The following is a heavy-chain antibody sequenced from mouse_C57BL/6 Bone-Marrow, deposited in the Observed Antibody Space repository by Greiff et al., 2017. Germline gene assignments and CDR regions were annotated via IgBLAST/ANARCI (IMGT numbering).Heavy chain of an antibody. CDR2: INPNYGTT. V-gene: IGHV1-39*01. J-gene: IGHJ3*01. CDR1: GYSFTDYN. D-gene: IGHD4-1*01. Sequence: VHVKQSGPELVKPGASVKISCKASGYSFTDYNMNWVKQSNGKSLEWIGVINPNYGTTSYNQKFKGKATLTVEQSSSTAYMQLNSLTSEDSAVYYCARGGNWEMFAYWGQGTLVTVSA. CDR3: ARGGNWEMFAY.